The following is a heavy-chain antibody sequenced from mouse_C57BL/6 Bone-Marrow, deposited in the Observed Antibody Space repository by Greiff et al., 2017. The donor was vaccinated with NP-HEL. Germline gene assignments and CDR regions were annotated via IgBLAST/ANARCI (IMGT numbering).Heavy chain of an antibody. J-gene: IGHJ3*01. Sequence: VQLKESGPELVKPGDSVKISCKASGYSFTGYFMNWVMQSHGKSLEWIGRINPYNGDTFYNQKFKGKATLTVDKSSSTAHMELRSLTSEDSAVYYCARCYYEGFAYWGQGTLVTVSA. CDR1: GYSFTGYF. V-gene: IGHV1-20*01. D-gene: IGHD1-1*01. CDR3: ARCYYEGFAY. CDR2: INPYNGDT.